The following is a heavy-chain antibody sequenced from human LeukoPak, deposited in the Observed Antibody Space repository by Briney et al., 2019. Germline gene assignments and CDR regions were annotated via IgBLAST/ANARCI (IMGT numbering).Heavy chain of an antibody. V-gene: IGHV4-59*01. CDR3: ARGAVADKIDY. D-gene: IGHD6-19*01. CDR2: IYYSGST. J-gene: IGHJ4*02. CDR1: GGSISSYY. Sequence: SETLSLTCSVSGGSISSYYWSWIRQPPGKGQEWIGYIYYSGSTNYNPSLKSRVTISVDTSKNQFSLKLSSVTAADTAVYYCARGAVADKIDYWGQGTLVTLSS.